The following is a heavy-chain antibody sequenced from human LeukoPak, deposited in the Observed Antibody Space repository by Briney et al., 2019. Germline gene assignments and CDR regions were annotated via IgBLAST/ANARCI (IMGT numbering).Heavy chain of an antibody. Sequence: GGSLRLSCAASGLTVSSDYMSWVRQAPGKGLEWVSILYSGGSTYYADSVKGRFTISRDNSKNTLYLQMNSLRAEDTAVYYCARNYYGSGSRAFDIWGQGTMVTVSS. CDR1: GLTVSSDY. D-gene: IGHD3-10*01. CDR3: ARNYYGSGSRAFDI. CDR2: LYSGGST. J-gene: IGHJ3*02. V-gene: IGHV3-53*01.